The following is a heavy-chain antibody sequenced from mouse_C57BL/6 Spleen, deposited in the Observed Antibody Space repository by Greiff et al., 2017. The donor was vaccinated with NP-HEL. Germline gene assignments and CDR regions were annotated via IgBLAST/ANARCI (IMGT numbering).Heavy chain of an antibody. J-gene: IGHJ1*03. CDR2: IAPANGNT. CDR3: ARELYGSSYKYFDV. CDR1: GFNIKNTY. Sequence: VQLKESVAELVRPGASVKLSCTASGFNIKNTYMHWVKQRPEQGLEWIGRIAPANGNTKYAPKFQGTATITADTSSNTAYLQLSSLTSEDTAIYYCARELYGSSYKYFDVWGTGTTVTVAS. D-gene: IGHD1-1*01. V-gene: IGHV14-3*01.